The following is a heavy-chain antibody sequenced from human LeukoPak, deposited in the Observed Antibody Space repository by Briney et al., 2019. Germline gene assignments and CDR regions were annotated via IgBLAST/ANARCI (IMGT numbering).Heavy chain of an antibody. CDR1: GGSISSSSYY. Sequence: SETLSLTCTVSGGSISSSSYYWGWIRQPPGKGLEWIGSIYYSGSTYYNPSLKSRVTISVDTSKNQFSPKLSSVTAADTAMFYCARVNYYGSGSEDYWGQGTLVTVSS. D-gene: IGHD3-10*01. CDR3: ARVNYYGSGSEDY. J-gene: IGHJ4*02. V-gene: IGHV4-39*07. CDR2: IYYSGST.